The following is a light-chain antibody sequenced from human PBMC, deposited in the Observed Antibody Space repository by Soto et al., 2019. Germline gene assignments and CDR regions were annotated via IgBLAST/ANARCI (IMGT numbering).Light chain of an antibody. Sequence: DIQMTQSPSSLSASVGDRVTITCRARQDISNYLNWYQQKPGKAPELLIYDASNLETGVPSRFSGSGSGTDFTVTISSLQPEDIATYYCQQYDNLATWTFGQGTKLDIK. CDR2: DAS. CDR3: QQYDNLATWT. J-gene: IGKJ1*01. V-gene: IGKV1-33*01. CDR1: QDISNY.